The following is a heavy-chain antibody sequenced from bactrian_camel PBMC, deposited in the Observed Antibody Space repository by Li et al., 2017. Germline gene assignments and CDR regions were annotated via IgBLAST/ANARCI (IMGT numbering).Heavy chain of an antibody. CDR3: AAGCRFDDAERRLSQEGYYY. CDR1: GYIYTSYS. D-gene: IGHD4*01. CDR2: IDTDDRT. J-gene: IGHJ4*01. V-gene: IGHV3S63*01. Sequence: HVQLVESGGGSVQAGGSLRLSCAADGYIYTSYSMAWFRQGPGKEREGVAIIDTDDRTVHADSVKGRFAISKDSGKNSLYLQMNNLKPEDTAMYYCAAGCRFDDAERRLSQEGYYYWGQGTQVTVS.